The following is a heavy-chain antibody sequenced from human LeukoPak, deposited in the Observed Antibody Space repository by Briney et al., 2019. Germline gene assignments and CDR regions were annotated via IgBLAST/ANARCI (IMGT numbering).Heavy chain of an antibody. J-gene: IGHJ4*02. CDR1: GFTFSSDA. CDR2: ISGSGGST. D-gene: IGHD1-26*01. CDR3: ALSGSYSYYFDY. Sequence: GGSLRLSCAASGFTFSSDAMSWVRQAPGKGLEWVSAISGSGGSTYYAGSVKGRFTISRDNSKNTLYLQMNSLRAEDTAVYYCALSGSYSYYFDYWGQGTLVTVSS. V-gene: IGHV3-23*01.